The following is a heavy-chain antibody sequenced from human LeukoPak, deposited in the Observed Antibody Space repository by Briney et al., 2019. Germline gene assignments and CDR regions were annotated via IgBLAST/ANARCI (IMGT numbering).Heavy chain of an antibody. J-gene: IGHJ4*02. Sequence: SDTLSLTCADYGGSFSGYYWSWIRQPPGKGLEWIGEINHSGSSNYNPSLKSRVTISVDTSKNQFSLKLSSVTAADTAVYYCARLFITAPGFDYWGQGTLVTVSS. CDR3: ARLFITAPGFDY. V-gene: IGHV4-34*01. D-gene: IGHD3-22*01. CDR2: INHSGSS. CDR1: GGSFSGYY.